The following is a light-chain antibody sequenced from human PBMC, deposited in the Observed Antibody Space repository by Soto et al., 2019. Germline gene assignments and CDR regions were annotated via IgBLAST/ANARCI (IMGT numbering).Light chain of an antibody. V-gene: IGKV1-39*01. CDR1: QSISSY. J-gene: IGKJ4*01. CDR2: AAS. Sequence: DIQMTQSPSSLSASVGDRVTITCRSSQSISSYLNWYQQKPGKATRLLIYAASSLQSGVPSRFSGSGSGTDFTLTISSLQPEDFATYYWQQSYSTPFTFGGGTKVEIK. CDR3: QQSYSTPFT.